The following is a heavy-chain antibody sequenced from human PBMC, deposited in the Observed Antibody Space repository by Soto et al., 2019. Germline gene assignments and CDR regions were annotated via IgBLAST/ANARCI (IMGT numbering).Heavy chain of an antibody. CDR2: ISYDGSNK. CDR3: AKGEGGYGDYVDY. Sequence: QVQLVESGGGVVQPGRSLRLSCAASGFTFSSYGMHWVRQAPGKGLEWVAVISYDGSNKYYADSVKGRFTISRDNSKNPLYLQMNSLRAEDTAVYYCAKGEGGYGDYVDYWGQGTLVTVSS. D-gene: IGHD4-17*01. J-gene: IGHJ4*02. CDR1: GFTFSSYG. V-gene: IGHV3-30*18.